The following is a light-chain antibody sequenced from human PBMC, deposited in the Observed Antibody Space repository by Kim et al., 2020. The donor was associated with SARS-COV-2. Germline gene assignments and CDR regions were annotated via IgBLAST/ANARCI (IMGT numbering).Light chain of an antibody. CDR2: YVI. J-gene: IGLJ1*01. V-gene: IGLV3-21*04. CDR1: NIVSKS. CDR3: QVWDSSSDHYV. Sequence: PGKTATITCGRNNIVSKSVHCCQLRPGQAPVLVIYYVIDRPSGIPQRFSGSNSGNTATLTISRVEDGDEADYYCQVWDSSSDHYVFGTGAKVTVL.